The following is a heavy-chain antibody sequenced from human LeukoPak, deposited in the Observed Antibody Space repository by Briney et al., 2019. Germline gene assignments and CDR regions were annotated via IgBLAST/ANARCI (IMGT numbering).Heavy chain of an antibody. CDR1: GFTFSSYA. CDR2: ISSNGGST. J-gene: IGHJ6*03. V-gene: IGHV3-64*01. CDR3: ANSAAIPNYYYYYMDV. Sequence: GGSLRLSCAASGFTFSSYAMHWVRQAPGKGLEYVSVISSNGGSTYYANSVKGRFTISRDNSKNTLYLQMGSLRAEDTAVYYCANSAAIPNYYYYYMDVWGKGTTVTVSS. D-gene: IGHD2-2*01.